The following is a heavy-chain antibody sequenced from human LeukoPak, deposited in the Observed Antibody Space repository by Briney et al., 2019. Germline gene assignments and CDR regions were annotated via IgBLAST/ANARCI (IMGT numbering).Heavy chain of an antibody. CDR3: AKVMFAYCGGDCYRLTPPDY. V-gene: IGHV3-30*18. D-gene: IGHD2-21*02. CDR1: GFTFSSYG. CDR2: ISYDGSNK. J-gene: IGHJ4*02. Sequence: PGGSLRLSCAASGFTFSSYGMHWVRQAPGKGLEWVAVISYDGSNKYYADSVKGRFTISRDNSKNTLYLQMNSLRAEDTAVYYCAKVMFAYCGGDCYRLTPPDYWGQGTLVTVSS.